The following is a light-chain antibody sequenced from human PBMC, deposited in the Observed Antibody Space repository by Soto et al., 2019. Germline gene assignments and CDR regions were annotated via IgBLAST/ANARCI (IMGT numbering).Light chain of an antibody. J-gene: IGKJ1*01. Sequence: DLQLTQSPSTLSASVGDRVTITCRASQSISGWLAWYQQKAGKAPKLLINKASSLESGVPSRFSGSGSGTEFSLTISRLQPDDFAAYYCHQYNSYSFGRGTKVDIK. V-gene: IGKV1-5*03. CDR1: QSISGW. CDR2: KAS. CDR3: HQYNSYS.